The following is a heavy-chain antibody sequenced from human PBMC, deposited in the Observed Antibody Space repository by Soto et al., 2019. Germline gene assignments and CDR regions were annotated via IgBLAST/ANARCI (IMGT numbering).Heavy chain of an antibody. J-gene: IGHJ5*02. V-gene: IGHV4-39*01. CDR1: GGSISSSSYY. CDR2: IYYSGST. D-gene: IGHD3-10*01. CDR3: ARLLPGRGFPYLNWFDP. Sequence: SETLSLTCTVSGGSISSSSYYWGWIRQPPGKGLEWIGSIYYSGSTYYNPSLKSRVTISVDTSKNQFSLKLSSVTAADTAVYYCARLLPGRGFPYLNWFDPWGQGTLVTVSS.